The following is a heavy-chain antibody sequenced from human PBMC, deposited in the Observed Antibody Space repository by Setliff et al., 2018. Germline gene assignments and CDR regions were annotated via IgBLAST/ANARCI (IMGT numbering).Heavy chain of an antibody. Sequence: PSETLSLTCTVSGGSISSSSYYWSWIRQPAGKGLEWIGRIYTTGSTNYNPSLKSRVTISVDTSKNQFSLKLSSVTAADTAVYYCARGGCSSTSCSFDYWGQGTLVTVS. CDR2: IYTTGST. J-gene: IGHJ4*02. D-gene: IGHD2-2*01. V-gene: IGHV4-61*02. CDR3: ARGGCSSTSCSFDY. CDR1: GGSISSSSYY.